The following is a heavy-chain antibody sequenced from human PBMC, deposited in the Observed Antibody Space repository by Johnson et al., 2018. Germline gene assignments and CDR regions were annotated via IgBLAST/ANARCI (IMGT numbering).Heavy chain of an antibody. CDR2: INWNGGST. CDR1: GFTFDDYG. V-gene: IGHV3-20*01. CDR3: ARAWYYYCSSGYRALDI. D-gene: IGHD3-22*01. J-gene: IGHJ3*02. Sequence: VQLVESGGGVVRPGGSLRLSCVASGFTFDDYGMSWVRQAPGKGLEWVSGINWNGGSTGYADSVKGRFTISRDNAKNSLYLQMNSLRAEDTALYHCARAWYYYCSSGYRALDIWGQGTMVTVSS.